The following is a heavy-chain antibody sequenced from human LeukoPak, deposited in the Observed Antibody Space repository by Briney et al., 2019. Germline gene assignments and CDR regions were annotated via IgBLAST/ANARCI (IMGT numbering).Heavy chain of an antibody. CDR2: IYYSGST. D-gene: IGHD6-13*01. CDR1: GGSISSSSYY. CDR3: ARDSAAGIYYYMDV. V-gene: IGHV4-39*07. Sequence: SETLSLTCTVSGGSISSSSYYWGWIRQPPGKGLEWIGSIYYSGSTYYNPSLKSRVTISVDTSKNQFSLKLSSVTAADTAVYYCARDSAAGIYYYMDVWGKGTTVTVSS. J-gene: IGHJ6*03.